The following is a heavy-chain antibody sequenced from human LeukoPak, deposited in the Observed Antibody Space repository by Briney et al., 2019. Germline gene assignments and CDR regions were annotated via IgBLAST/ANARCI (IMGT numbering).Heavy chain of an antibody. CDR1: GFTFSSYG. CDR3: ARDRMVRGFIIPGQLDY. V-gene: IGHV3-33*01. CDR2: IWNDGSNK. J-gene: IGHJ4*02. Sequence: PGGSLRLSCAASGFTFSSYGMHWVRQAPGKGLEWVAVIWNDGSNKYYADSVKGRFTISRDNSKNTLYLQMNSLRAEDTAVYYCARDRMVRGFIIPGQLDYWGQGTLVPVSS. D-gene: IGHD3-10*01.